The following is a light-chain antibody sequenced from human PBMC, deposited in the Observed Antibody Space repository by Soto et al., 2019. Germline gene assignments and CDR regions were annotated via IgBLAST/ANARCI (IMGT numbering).Light chain of an antibody. CDR2: LGS. V-gene: IGKV2-28*01. J-gene: IGKJ2*01. CDR1: QSLLHSNGYNS. Sequence: DIVMTQSPLSLPVTPGEPASISCRSSQSLLHSNGYNSLDWFLQTPGQSPQLLIYLGSNRASGVPDRFSSSGSGTYFTLKISRVEAEDVGVYYCMQALQSPSTFGQGTKLEIK. CDR3: MQALQSPST.